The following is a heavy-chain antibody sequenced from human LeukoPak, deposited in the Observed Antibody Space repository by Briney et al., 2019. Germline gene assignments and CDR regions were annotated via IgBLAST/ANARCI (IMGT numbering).Heavy chain of an antibody. CDR2: INPSAGST. Sequence: GASVNVSCKASGYTFTSYYMHWLRQSPGQRLGWMGIINPSAGSTSYAQKFQGRVTMTRDTSTSTVYMELSSLRSEDTAVYYCARGGLQLLAPLDYWGQGTLVTVSS. V-gene: IGHV1-46*01. CDR1: GYTFTSYY. J-gene: IGHJ4*02. CDR3: ARGGLQLLAPLDY. D-gene: IGHD5-18*01.